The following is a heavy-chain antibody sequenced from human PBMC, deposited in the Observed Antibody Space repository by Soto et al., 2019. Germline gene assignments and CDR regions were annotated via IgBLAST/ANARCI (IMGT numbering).Heavy chain of an antibody. CDR1: GFTFSTYA. CDR2: ISGSGGST. CDR3: ARGLGYCSSTSCYIWFDY. V-gene: IGHV3-23*01. J-gene: IGHJ4*02. D-gene: IGHD2-2*02. Sequence: EVQLLESGGGLVQPGGSLRLSSAASGFTFSTYAMSWVRLAPGKGLEWVSAISGSGGSTYYADSVKGRFTISRDNSKNTLFLQMNSLRAEDTAVHYCARGLGYCSSTSCYIWFDYWGQGTLVTVSS.